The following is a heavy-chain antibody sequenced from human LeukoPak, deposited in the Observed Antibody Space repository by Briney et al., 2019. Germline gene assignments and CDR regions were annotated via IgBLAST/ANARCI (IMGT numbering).Heavy chain of an antibody. Sequence: GGSLRLSCAASGFTFDDYAMHWVRQAPGKGLEWVSGISWNSGSIGYADSVKGRFTTSRDNAKNSLYLQMNSLRAEDTALYYCARAHYDSSGPPFDYWGQGTLVTVSS. J-gene: IGHJ4*02. D-gene: IGHD3-22*01. CDR1: GFTFDDYA. V-gene: IGHV3-9*01. CDR2: ISWNSGSI. CDR3: ARAHYDSSGPPFDY.